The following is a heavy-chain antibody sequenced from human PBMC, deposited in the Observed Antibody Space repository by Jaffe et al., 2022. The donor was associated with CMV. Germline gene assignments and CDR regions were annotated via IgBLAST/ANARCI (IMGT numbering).Heavy chain of an antibody. Sequence: EVQLLESGGGLIQPGGSLRLSCAASGFTFSRYAMSWVRQAPGKGLEWVSAVSGSGDSTDYADSVKGRFIISRDNSKNTLYLQMNSLRAEETAVYYCATHTPGGTIHDAFDTWGQGTMVTVSS. CDR3: ATHTPGGTIHDAFDT. V-gene: IGHV3-23*01. D-gene: IGHD3-16*01. CDR1: GFTFSRYA. J-gene: IGHJ3*02. CDR2: VSGSGDST.